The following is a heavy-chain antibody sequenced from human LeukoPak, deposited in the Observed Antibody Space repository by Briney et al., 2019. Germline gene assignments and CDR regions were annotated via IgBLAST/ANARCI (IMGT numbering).Heavy chain of an antibody. CDR1: GFTFSSYG. Sequence: GGSLRLSCAASGFTFSSYGMHWVRQAPGKGLEWVAVISYDGSNKYYADPVKGRFTISRDNSKNTLYLQMYSLRAEDTAVYYCAKPIAVAGTGAFDIWGQGTMVTVSS. CDR2: ISYDGSNK. J-gene: IGHJ3*02. CDR3: AKPIAVAGTGAFDI. D-gene: IGHD6-19*01. V-gene: IGHV3-30*18.